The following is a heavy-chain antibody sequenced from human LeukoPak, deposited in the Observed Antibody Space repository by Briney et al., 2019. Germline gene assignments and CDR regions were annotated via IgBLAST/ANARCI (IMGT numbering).Heavy chain of an antibody. J-gene: IGHJ5*01. CDR3: ARPDYYDSSGDWWFDS. CDR2: IYPGDSDT. Sequence: GESLKISCKGSGYSFTSYWIGWVRQMPGKGLEWMGIIYPGDSDTRYSPSFQGQVTISADKSISTAYLQWSSLKASDTAMYYCARPDYYDSSGDWWFDSWGQGTLVTVSS. CDR1: GYSFTSYW. V-gene: IGHV5-51*01. D-gene: IGHD3-22*01.